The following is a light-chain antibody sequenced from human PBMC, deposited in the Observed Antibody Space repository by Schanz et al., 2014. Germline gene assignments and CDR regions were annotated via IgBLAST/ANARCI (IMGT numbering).Light chain of an antibody. Sequence: QSALTQPRSVSGSPGQSVTISCTGTSSDVGGYNYVSWYKQLPGKAPKLMISDVTKRPSGVPDRFSGSKSGNTASLTISGLQAEDEADYYCTSYISSSFFWVFGGGTKLTVL. V-gene: IGLV2-11*01. J-gene: IGLJ3*02. CDR3: TSYISSSFFWV. CDR1: SSDVGGYNY. CDR2: DVT.